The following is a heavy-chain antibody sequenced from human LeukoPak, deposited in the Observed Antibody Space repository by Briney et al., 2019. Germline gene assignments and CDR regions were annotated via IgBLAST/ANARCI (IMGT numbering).Heavy chain of an antibody. CDR2: ISGSGGST. J-gene: IGHJ4*02. CDR3: AKGLEAVVVTLFDY. V-gene: IGHV3-23*01. D-gene: IGHD3-22*01. Sequence: GGSLRLSCAASGFTFSSYAMSWVPQAPGKGLEWVSAISGSGGSTYYADSVKGRFTISRDNSKNTLYLQMNSLRAEDTAVYYCAKGLEAVVVTLFDYWGQGTLVTVSS. CDR1: GFTFSSYA.